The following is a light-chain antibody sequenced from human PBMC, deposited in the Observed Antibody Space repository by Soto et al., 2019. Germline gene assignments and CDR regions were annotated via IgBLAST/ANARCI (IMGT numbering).Light chain of an antibody. Sequence: EMVMTQSPATLSVSPGERATLSCRASRSVATNLAWYQQTPGQAPRLLIYGASTRATALPPRFSACGSGTEFTLTISSLQSEDSAVYYCQQYNSWPWTFGQGTKVEMK. J-gene: IGKJ1*01. CDR2: GAS. V-gene: IGKV3-15*01. CDR1: RSVATN. CDR3: QQYNSWPWT.